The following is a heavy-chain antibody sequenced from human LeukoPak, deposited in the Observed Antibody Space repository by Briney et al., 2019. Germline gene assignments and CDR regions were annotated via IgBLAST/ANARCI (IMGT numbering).Heavy chain of an antibody. Sequence: PSQTLSLTCTVSGGSISSYYWSWIRQPPGKGLEWIGYIYYSGSTNYNPSLKSRVTISVDTSKNQFSLKLSSVTAADTAVYYCARGRKLNIAAAGTRASVFFDPWGQGTLVTVSS. J-gene: IGHJ5*02. CDR2: IYYSGST. V-gene: IGHV4-59*01. D-gene: IGHD6-13*01. CDR1: GGSISSYY. CDR3: ARGRKLNIAAAGTRASVFFDP.